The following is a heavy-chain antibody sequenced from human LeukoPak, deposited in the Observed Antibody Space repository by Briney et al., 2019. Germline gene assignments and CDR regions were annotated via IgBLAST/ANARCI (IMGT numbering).Heavy chain of an antibody. CDR1: GGSISSSSYY. Sequence: SETLSLTCTVSGGSISSSSYYWGWIRQPPGKGLEWIGSIYYSGSTYYNPSLKSRVTISVDTSKNQFSLKLSSVTAADTAVYYCATYGHRLYYFDSWGQGTLVTVSS. V-gene: IGHV4-39*07. CDR2: IYYSGST. J-gene: IGHJ4*02. D-gene: IGHD3-10*01. CDR3: ATYGHRLYYFDS.